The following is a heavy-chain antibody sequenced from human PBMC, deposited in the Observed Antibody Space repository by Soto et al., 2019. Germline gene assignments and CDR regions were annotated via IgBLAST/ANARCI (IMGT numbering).Heavy chain of an antibody. CDR1: GFSFDDYA. CDR2: ISWNSGKI. V-gene: IGHV3-9*01. Sequence: VQLVESGGGLVQPGRSLRLTCVASGFSFDDYAMHWVRQAPGKGLEWVSGISWNSGKIDYPDSVKGRFTVSRDNAKKSLYLQINSLRGEDTALYFCAKDIGQQLALGYGSDVWGQGTTVTVSS. J-gene: IGHJ6*02. CDR3: AKDIGQQLALGYGSDV. D-gene: IGHD6-13*01.